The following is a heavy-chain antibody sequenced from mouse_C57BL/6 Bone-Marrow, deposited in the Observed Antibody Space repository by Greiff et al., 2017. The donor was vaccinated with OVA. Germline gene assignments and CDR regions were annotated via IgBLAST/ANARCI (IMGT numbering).Heavy chain of an antibody. CDR1: GYTFTSYW. Sequence: QVQLQQPGAELVMPGASVKLSCKASGYTFTSYWMHWVKQRPGQGLEWIGEIDPSDSYTNYNQKFKGKSTLTVDKSSSTAYMQLSSLTSEDSAVYYCSRDYGPWFAYWGRGTLVTVSA. D-gene: IGHD1-1*01. CDR3: SRDYGPWFAY. CDR2: IDPSDSYT. V-gene: IGHV1-69*01. J-gene: IGHJ3*01.